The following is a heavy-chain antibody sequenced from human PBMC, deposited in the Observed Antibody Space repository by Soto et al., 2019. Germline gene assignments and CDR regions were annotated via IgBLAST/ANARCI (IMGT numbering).Heavy chain of an antibody. V-gene: IGHV2-5*02. Sequence: SRPTLVNPTQTLTLTCTFSGFSHRTSGVGVGWIRQPPGKALEWLALIYWDDDKRYSPSLKSRLTITKDTSKNQVVLTMTNMDPVDTATYYCAHLTYHSDSSGYFYHSLFDYWGQGTLVTVSP. J-gene: IGHJ4*02. D-gene: IGHD3-22*01. CDR2: IYWDDDK. CDR3: AHLTYHSDSSGYFYHSLFDY. CDR1: GFSHRTSGVG.